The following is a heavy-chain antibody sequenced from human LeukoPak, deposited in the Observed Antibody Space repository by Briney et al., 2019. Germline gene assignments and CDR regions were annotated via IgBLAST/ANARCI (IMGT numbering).Heavy chain of an antibody. J-gene: IGHJ6*04. CDR1: GFTFSSYS. CDR3: ALDSDYYYGMDV. CDR2: ISSSSSYI. V-gene: IGHV3-21*01. Sequence: GRSLRLSCAASGFTFSSYSMNWVRQAPGKGLEWVSSISSSSSYIYYADSVKGRFTISRDNAKNSLYLQMNSLRAEDTAVYYCALDSDYYYGMDVWGKGTTVTVSS.